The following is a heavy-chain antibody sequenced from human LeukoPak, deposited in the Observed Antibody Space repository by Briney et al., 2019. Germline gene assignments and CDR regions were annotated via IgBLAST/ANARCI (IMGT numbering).Heavy chain of an antibody. D-gene: IGHD6-19*01. Sequence: GGSLRLSCAASGFTFSSYAMSWVRHAPGKGLEWVSAISGSGGSTYYADSVKGRFTISRDNSKNTLYLQMNSLRAEDTAVYYCAKDRDSSGWYCYWGQGTLVTVSS. J-gene: IGHJ4*02. CDR2: ISGSGGST. V-gene: IGHV3-23*01. CDR3: AKDRDSSGWYCY. CDR1: GFTFSSYA.